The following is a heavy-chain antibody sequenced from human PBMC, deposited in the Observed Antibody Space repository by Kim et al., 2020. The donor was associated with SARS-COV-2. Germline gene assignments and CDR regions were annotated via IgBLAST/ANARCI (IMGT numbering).Heavy chain of an antibody. D-gene: IGHD4-17*01. CDR2: IYYSGST. CDR3: ARRGRTYGRPYYYYYMDV. Sequence: SETLSLTCTVSGGSISSSSYYWGWIRQPPGKGLEWIGSIYYSGSTYYNPSLKSRVTISVDTSKNQFSLKLSSVTAADTAVYYCARRGRTYGRPYYYYYMDVWGKGTTVTVSS. V-gene: IGHV4-39*01. CDR1: GGSISSSSYY. J-gene: IGHJ6*03.